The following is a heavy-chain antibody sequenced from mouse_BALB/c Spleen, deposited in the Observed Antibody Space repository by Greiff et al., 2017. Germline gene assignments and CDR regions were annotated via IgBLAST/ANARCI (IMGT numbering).Heavy chain of an antibody. D-gene: IGHD4-1*01. J-gene: IGHJ3*01. Sequence: ESGPGLVKPSQSLSLTCSVTGYSITSGYYWYWIRQFPGNQLEWMGYISYDGSNNYNPTLKNRISITRDTSKSQFFMKLNSVTTEDTATYYCAGTGRGAWFAYWGQGTLVTVSA. CDR1: GYSITSGYY. CDR3: AGTGRGAWFAY. V-gene: IGHV3-6*02. CDR2: ISYDGSN.